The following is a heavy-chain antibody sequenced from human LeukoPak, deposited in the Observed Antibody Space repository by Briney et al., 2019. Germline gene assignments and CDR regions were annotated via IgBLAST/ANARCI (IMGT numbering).Heavy chain of an antibody. V-gene: IGHV3-48*04. CDR1: GFTFSSYS. CDR3: ARDPSRLSSSLFDP. CDR2: ISSSSTI. D-gene: IGHD6-13*01. J-gene: IGHJ5*02. Sequence: GGSLRLSCAASGFTFSSYSMNWVRQAPGKGLEWVSYISSSSTIYYADSVKGRFTISRDNAKNSLYLQMNSLRAEDTAVYYCARDPSRLSSSLFDPWGQGTLVTVSS.